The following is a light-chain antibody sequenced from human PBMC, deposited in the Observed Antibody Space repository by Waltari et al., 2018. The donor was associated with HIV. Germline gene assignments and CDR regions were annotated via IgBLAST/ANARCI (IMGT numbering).Light chain of an antibody. J-gene: IGKJ2*01. CDR1: QSVLYSSNNKNY. CDR3: QQYYSTLS. CDR2: WAS. V-gene: IGKV4-1*01. Sequence: DIVLTQSPDSLAVSLGERAPINCKSSQSVLYSSNNKNYLAWYQQKPGQPPKLLIYWASTRESGVPDRFSGSGSGTDFTLTISSLQAEDVAVYYCQQYYSTLSFGQGTKLEIK.